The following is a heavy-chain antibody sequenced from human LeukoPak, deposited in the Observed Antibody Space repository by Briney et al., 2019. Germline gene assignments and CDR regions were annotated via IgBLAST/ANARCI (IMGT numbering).Heavy chain of an antibody. V-gene: IGHV3-23*01. CDR1: GFTFSSYG. Sequence: GGTLRLSCAASGFTFSSYGMSWVRQAPGKGLEWVSAISGSGGSTYYADSVKGRFTISRDNPKNTLYLQMNSLRAEDTAVYYCAKDMHYYDSSGYYWGAFDYWGQGTLVTVSS. CDR3: AKDMHYYDSSGYYWGAFDY. CDR2: ISGSGGST. D-gene: IGHD3-22*01. J-gene: IGHJ4*02.